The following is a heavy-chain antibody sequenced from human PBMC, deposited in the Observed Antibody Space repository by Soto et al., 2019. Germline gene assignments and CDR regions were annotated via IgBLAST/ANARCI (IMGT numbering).Heavy chain of an antibody. CDR2: INTGGGTI. CDR3: ARDGIVRGFDP. D-gene: IGHD2-15*01. J-gene: IGHJ5*02. CDR1: GFTFSSYE. V-gene: IGHV3-48*03. Sequence: EVQLVESGGGLVQPGGSLRLSGAASGFTFSSYEMNWVRLAPGKGLEWLACINTGGGTIYYADSVKGRFTISRDNAENSLYLQMDSLRAEVTAVYYCARDGIVRGFDPWGQGTLVTVSS.